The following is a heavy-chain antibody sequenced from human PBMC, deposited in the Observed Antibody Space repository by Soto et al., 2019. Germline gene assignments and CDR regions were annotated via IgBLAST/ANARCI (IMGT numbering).Heavy chain of an antibody. Sequence: SETLSHTCAVSRGSISSSNWWSWVRQPPGKGLEWIGEIYHSGSTNYNPSLKSRVTISVDKSKNQFSLKLSSVTAADTAVYYCARGSSGYKYYFDYWGQGTLVTVSS. CDR2: IYHSGST. CDR3: ARGSSGYKYYFDY. D-gene: IGHD3-22*01. CDR1: RGSISSSNW. J-gene: IGHJ4*02. V-gene: IGHV4-4*02.